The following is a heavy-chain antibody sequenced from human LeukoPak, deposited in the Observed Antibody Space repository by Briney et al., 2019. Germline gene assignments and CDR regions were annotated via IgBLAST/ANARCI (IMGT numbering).Heavy chain of an antibody. J-gene: IGHJ6*04. CDR1: GYTFTSYA. V-gene: IGHV1-3*01. CDR3: AREGILWFGESPYYYGMDV. CDR2: INAGNGNT. D-gene: IGHD3-10*01. Sequence: ASVKVSCKASGYTFTSYAMHWVRQAPGQRLEWMGWINAGNGNTKYSQKFQGRVTITRDTSASTAYMELSSLRSEDTAVYYCAREGILWFGESPYYYGMDVWGKGTTVTVSS.